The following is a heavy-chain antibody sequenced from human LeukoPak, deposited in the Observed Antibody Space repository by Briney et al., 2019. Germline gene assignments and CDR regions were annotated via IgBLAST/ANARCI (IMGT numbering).Heavy chain of an antibody. J-gene: IGHJ4*02. CDR2: VYNSGST. V-gene: IGHV4-61*01. CDR3: ARDPSGYSNY. D-gene: IGHD3-22*01. CDR1: GGSVSSGSYY. Sequence: ASETLSLTCNVSGGSVSSGSYYWSWIRQPPGKGLEWIGYVYNSGSTNYNAALKSRVTISADTSKNQFSLKLGSVTTADTAKYYCARDPSGYSNYWGQGILVTVSS.